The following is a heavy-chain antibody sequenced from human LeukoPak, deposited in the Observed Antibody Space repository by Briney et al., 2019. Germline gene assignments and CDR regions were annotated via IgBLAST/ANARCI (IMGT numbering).Heavy chain of an antibody. CDR2: ISYDGSNK. D-gene: IGHD3/OR15-3a*01. Sequence: GGSLRLSCAASGFTFSRYGLHWVRQTPGKGLEWVAVISYDGSNKCYADSVKGRFTISRDNAKNSLYLQMNSLRAEDTAVYYCTRVNRDWSPAYWGQGTLVTVSS. CDR3: TRVNRDWSPAY. CDR1: GFTFSRYG. J-gene: IGHJ4*02. V-gene: IGHV3-30*03.